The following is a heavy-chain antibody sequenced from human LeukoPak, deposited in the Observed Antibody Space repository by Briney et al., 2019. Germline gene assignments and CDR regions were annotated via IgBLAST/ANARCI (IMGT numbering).Heavy chain of an antibody. CDR1: GGAISSYY. V-gene: IGHV4-59*08. D-gene: IGHD6-19*01. CDR3: AGGSGWLFDY. J-gene: IGHJ4*02. CDR2: MFYSGST. Sequence: SETLSLTCSVSGGAISSYYWSWVRQPPGKGLEWIGYMFYSGSTNSNPSLKSRLTISVDTSKNQFSLKLSSVTAADTAVYYCAGGSGWLFDYWGQGIPVTVSP.